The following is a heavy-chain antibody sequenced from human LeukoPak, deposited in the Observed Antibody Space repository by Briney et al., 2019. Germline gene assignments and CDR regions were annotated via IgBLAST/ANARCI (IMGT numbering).Heavy chain of an antibody. CDR2: IHYSGST. Sequence: SETLSLTCTVSGGSISRSSYYWGWIRQPPGKGLEWIASIHYSGSTYSNPSLKSRVTISVDTSKNQFSLKLSSVTAADTAVYYCARQAAAGTFFYWGQGTLVTVSS. CDR3: ARQAAAGTFFY. D-gene: IGHD6-13*01. V-gene: IGHV4-39*01. CDR1: GGSISRSSYY. J-gene: IGHJ4*02.